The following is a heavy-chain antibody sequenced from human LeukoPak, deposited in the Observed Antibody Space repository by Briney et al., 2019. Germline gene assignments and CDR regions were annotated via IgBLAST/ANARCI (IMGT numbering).Heavy chain of an antibody. CDR1: GYSISSGYY. D-gene: IGHD3-22*01. J-gene: IGHJ4*02. Sequence: SETLSLTCTVSGYSISSGYYWGWIRQPPGKGLEWIGSIYHSGSTYYNPSLKSRVTISVDTSKNQFSLKLSSVTAADTAVYYCARITGSYYDSSGYLSYWGQGTLVTVSS. V-gene: IGHV4-38-2*02. CDR3: ARITGSYYDSSGYLSY. CDR2: IYHSGST.